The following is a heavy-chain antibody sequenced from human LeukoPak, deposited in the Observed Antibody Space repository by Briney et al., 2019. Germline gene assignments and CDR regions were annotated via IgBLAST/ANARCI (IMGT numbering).Heavy chain of an antibody. V-gene: IGHV3-30*18. J-gene: IGHJ4*02. CDR2: ISYDGSNK. CDR3: AKDNALGYYGSGRLDY. CDR1: GFTFSSYG. D-gene: IGHD3-10*01. Sequence: GGSLRLSCAASGFTFSSYGMHWVRQAPGKGLEWVAVISYDGSNKYYADSVKGRFTISRDNSKNTLYLQMNSLRAEDTAVYYCAKDNALGYYGSGRLDYWGQGTLVTVSS.